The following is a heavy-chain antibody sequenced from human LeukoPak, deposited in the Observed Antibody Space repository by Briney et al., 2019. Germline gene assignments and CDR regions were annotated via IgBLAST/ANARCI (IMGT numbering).Heavy chain of an antibody. V-gene: IGHV4-59*01. D-gene: IGHD2-15*01. Sequence: SETLSLTCTVSGGSISTYYWSWLRQPPGKGLEWIGYIYNSGRTNYNPSLESRVTISVDTSKNQFSLKLNPVTAADTAVYYCVREGNCSGASCLDGFDIWGQGTMVTVSS. J-gene: IGHJ3*02. CDR1: GGSISTYY. CDR2: IYNSGRT. CDR3: VREGNCSGASCLDGFDI.